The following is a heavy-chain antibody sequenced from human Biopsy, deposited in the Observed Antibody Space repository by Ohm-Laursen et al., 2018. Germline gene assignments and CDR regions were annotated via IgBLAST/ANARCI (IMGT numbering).Heavy chain of an antibody. V-gene: IGHV4-39*01. J-gene: IGHJ4*02. D-gene: IGHD3-22*01. CDR2: IYYTGNT. CDR1: GVSMSSSASY. Sequence: SDTLSLTCSVSGVSMSSSASYWGWFRQSPGMGLVWIGNIYYTGNTYYNPSLDSRLTISEDTSTNHFSLKLSSVTAADTAVYYCAKQGIRGYYEYWGQGSLVTVSS. CDR3: AKQGIRGYYEY.